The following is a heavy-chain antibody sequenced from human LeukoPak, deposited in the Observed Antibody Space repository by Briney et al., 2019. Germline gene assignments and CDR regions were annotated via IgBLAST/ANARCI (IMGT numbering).Heavy chain of an antibody. D-gene: IGHD4-11*01. CDR1: GGSISSGGYY. CDR2: IYYSGST. CDR3: ARDLRVTTGQYYFDY. V-gene: IGHV4-31*03. J-gene: IGHJ4*02. Sequence: SQTLSLTCTVSGGSISSGGYYWSWIRQHPGEGLEWIGYIYYSGSTYYNPSLKSRVTISVDTSKNQFSLKLSSVTAADTAVYYCARDLRVTTGQYYFDYWGQGTLVTVSS.